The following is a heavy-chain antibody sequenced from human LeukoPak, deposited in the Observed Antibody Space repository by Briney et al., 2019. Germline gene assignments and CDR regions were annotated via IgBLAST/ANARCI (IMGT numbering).Heavy chain of an antibody. D-gene: IGHD1-1*01. CDR1: GYTFTGYL. CDR3: ARHMTTANNWFDP. V-gene: IGHV1-2*02. CDR2: INPKTGVT. J-gene: IGHJ5*02. Sequence: ASVKVSCKASGYTFTGYLMHWVRQAPGQGLEWMGWINPKTGVTNYEQKFQGRVIMTRDTSISTVYMEVTRLTSDDTAVYYCARHMTTANNWFDPWGQGTLDTVSS.